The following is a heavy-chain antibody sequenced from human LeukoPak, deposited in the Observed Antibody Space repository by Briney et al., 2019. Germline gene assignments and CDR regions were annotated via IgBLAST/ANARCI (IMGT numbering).Heavy chain of an antibody. CDR1: GFTFSSYE. V-gene: IGHV3-21*01. D-gene: IGHD6-25*01. CDR2: ISTVSTYK. J-gene: IGHJ6*03. Sequence: GGSLRLSCVGSGFTFSSYEMNWVRQAPGKGLEWVSSISTVSTYKFYSDSVKGRFTISRDNAKNILYLQMSSLSAEDTAVYYCARDGSGFYLCYMDVWGRGTPVTVSS. CDR3: ARDGSGFYLCYMDV.